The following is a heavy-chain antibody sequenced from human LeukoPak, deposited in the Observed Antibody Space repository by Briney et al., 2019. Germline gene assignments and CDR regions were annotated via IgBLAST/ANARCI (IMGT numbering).Heavy chain of an antibody. CDR1: GGSISSSSYY. J-gene: IGHJ4*02. Sequence: SETLSLTCTVSGGSISSSSYYWGWIRQPPGKGLEWIGSIYYSGSTYYNPSLKSRVTISVDTSKDQFSLKLSSVTAADTAVYYCARDGRPMNFDYWGQGTLVTVSS. D-gene: IGHD3-22*01. CDR3: ARDGRPMNFDY. V-gene: IGHV4-39*02. CDR2: IYYSGST.